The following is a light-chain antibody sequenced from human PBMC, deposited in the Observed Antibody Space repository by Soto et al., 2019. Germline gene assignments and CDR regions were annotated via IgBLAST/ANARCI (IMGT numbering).Light chain of an antibody. Sequence: QSVLTQPASVSGSPGQSITISCTGTSSDIGTYTYVSWYQQHPGEAPKLIIFEVTNRPPGVSTRFSGSKSGNTASLTISGLQDEDEADYYCSSYIGSSTRVFGTGTKLTVL. CDR3: SSYIGSSTRV. CDR2: EVT. CDR1: SSDIGTYTY. J-gene: IGLJ1*01. V-gene: IGLV2-14*01.